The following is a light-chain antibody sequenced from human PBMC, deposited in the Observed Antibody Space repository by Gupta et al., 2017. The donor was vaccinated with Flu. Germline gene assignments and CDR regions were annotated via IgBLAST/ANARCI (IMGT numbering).Light chain of an antibody. CDR1: QSVLYNSNNKNY. J-gene: IGKJ2*03. CDR3: QQDDGSPYS. Sequence: DIVMTQSPESLAVSPGERATINCRSSQSVLYNSNNKNYLAWYQQKPGQPPKLLIYWASTRESGVPDRFSGRASATDFTLTISILHAEDVAVYCCQQDDGSPYSFGQGTKLEIK. V-gene: IGKV4-1*01. CDR2: WAS.